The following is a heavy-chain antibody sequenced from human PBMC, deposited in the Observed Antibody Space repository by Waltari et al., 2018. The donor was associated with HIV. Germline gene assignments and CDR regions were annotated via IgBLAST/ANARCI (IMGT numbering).Heavy chain of an antibody. Sequence: EVQLVESGGGLVQPGGSLRLSCAFYGFSFRSDWLSWVRQAPGKGLEWVANRKQDVSEKYYVDAVKGRFNISRDNAKNSLYLQMNSLRDEDTAVYYCARDPGGADAFDFWGQGTMVTVSS. CDR3: ARDPGGADAFDF. CDR1: GFSFRSDW. J-gene: IGHJ3*01. D-gene: IGHD3-16*01. V-gene: IGHV3-7*01. CDR2: RKQDVSEK.